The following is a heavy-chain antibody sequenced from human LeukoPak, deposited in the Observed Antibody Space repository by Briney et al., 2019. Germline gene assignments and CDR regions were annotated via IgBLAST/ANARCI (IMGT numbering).Heavy chain of an antibody. V-gene: IGHV4-39*07. CDR2: IYYSGST. Sequence: SETLSLTCTVSGGSISSSSYYWGWIRQPPGKGLEWIGSIYYSGSTYYNPSLKSRVTISLDTSKNQFSLKLNSVTAADTAVYYCARGLKPYCTNGVCYTGDYWGQGTLVTVSS. CDR1: GGSISSSSYY. D-gene: IGHD2-8*01. CDR3: ARGLKPYCTNGVCYTGDY. J-gene: IGHJ4*02.